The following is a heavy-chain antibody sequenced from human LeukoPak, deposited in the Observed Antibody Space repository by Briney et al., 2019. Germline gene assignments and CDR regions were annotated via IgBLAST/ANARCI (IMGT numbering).Heavy chain of an antibody. J-gene: IGHJ4*02. CDR1: VFTFSSYS. V-gene: IGHV3-23*01. CDR3: AKDLDCSSTSCYPDY. CDR2: ISGSGGST. Sequence: GGSLRLSCAASVFTFSSYSMNWVRQAPGKGLEWVSAISGSGGSTYYADSVKGRFTISRDNSKNTLYLQMNSLRAEDTAVYYCAKDLDCSSTSCYPDYWGQGTLVTVSS. D-gene: IGHD2-2*01.